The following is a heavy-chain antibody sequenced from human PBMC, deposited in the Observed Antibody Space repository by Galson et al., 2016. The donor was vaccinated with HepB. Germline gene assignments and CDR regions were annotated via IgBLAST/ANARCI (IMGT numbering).Heavy chain of an antibody. Sequence: SLRLSCAASEFTFSTYAMNWVRQAPGKGLEWVAVISSDGSNKYYADSVKGRFTISRDNSKNTLYLQMNNLRAEDTAVYYCAKVGCNANDCYSGAGFDYWGQGTLVTVSS. CDR2: ISSDGSNK. CDR3: AKVGCNANDCYSGAGFDY. V-gene: IGHV3-30*18. CDR1: EFTFSTYA. J-gene: IGHJ4*02. D-gene: IGHD2-15*01.